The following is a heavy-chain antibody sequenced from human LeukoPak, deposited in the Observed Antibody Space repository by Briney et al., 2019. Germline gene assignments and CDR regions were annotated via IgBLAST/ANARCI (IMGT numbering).Heavy chain of an antibody. CDR2: ISCDGSNK. D-gene: IGHD3-10*01. V-gene: IGHV3-30-3*01. CDR3: ARDTKDSGKLTYGSGDRNWYFDL. CDR1: GFTFSSYA. J-gene: IGHJ2*01. Sequence: SGGSLRLSCAASGFTFSSYAMHWVRQAPGKGLEWVAVISCDGSNKYYADSVKGRFTISRDNSKNTLYLQMNSLRAEDTAVYYCARDTKDSGKLTYGSGDRNWYFDLWGRGTLVTVSS.